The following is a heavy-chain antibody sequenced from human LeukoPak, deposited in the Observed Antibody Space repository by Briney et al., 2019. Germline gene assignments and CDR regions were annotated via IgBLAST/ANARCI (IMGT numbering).Heavy chain of an antibody. V-gene: IGHV4-30-4*01. J-gene: IGHJ4*02. CDR3: ARGSPSNWGSNYFDY. Sequence: SETLSLTCTVSGGSISSGDYYWSWIRQPPGKGREWIGYIYYSGSTYYNPSLKSRVTISVDTSKNQFSLKLSSVTAADTAVYYCARGSPSNWGSNYFDYWGQETLVTVSS. CDR2: IYYSGST. D-gene: IGHD7-27*01. CDR1: GGSISSGDYY.